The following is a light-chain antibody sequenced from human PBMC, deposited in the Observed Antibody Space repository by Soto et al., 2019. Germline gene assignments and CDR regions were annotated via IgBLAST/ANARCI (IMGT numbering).Light chain of an antibody. CDR2: RVS. J-gene: IGKJ5*01. V-gene: IGKV1-16*02. CDR3: QQYVSYPIT. Sequence: DIQMTQSPSSLSASVGDRVTITCRASRDIGNYLAWFQQKPGKAPKSLIYRVSSLQTGVPSKFSGGGGGTGFSLTINSLQPEESATYFCQQYVSYPITFGQGTRLEI. CDR1: RDIGNY.